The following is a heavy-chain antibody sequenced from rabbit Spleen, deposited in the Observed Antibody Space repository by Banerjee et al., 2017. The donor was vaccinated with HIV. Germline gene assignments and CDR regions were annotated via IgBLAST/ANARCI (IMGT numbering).Heavy chain of an antibody. Sequence: QEQLVESGGGLVQPGGSLKLSCKASGFSFNSGYDICWVRQAPGKGLEWIGCIYTGNGKNYYANWAKGRFTISKTSSTTVTLQVTSLTAADTATYFCTRDDGSGHYIDGYFNLWGQGTLVTVS. V-gene: IGHV1S45*01. J-gene: IGHJ4*01. CDR1: GFSFNSGYD. CDR3: TRDDGSGHYIDGYFNL. CDR2: IYTGNGKN. D-gene: IGHD1-1*01.